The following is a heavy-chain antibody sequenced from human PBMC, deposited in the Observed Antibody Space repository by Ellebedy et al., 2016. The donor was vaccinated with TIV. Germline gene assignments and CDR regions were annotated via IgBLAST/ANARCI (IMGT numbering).Heavy chain of an antibody. CDR3: ARAVALTTPFEN. J-gene: IGHJ4*02. Sequence: GGSLRLSXAASGFSFRSYAMNWVRQAPGKGLEWVSFSSRSSSHIYYADSVKGRFTISRDNAKNSLYLQMNSLSAEDTAVYYCARAVALTTPFENWGQGTLVTVSS. V-gene: IGHV3-21*01. CDR2: SSRSSSHI. D-gene: IGHD4-17*01. CDR1: GFSFRSYA.